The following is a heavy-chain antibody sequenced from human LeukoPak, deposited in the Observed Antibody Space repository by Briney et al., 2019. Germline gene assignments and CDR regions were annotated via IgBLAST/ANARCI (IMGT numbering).Heavy chain of an antibody. CDR2: IYYSGST. CDR1: GGSISSYY. D-gene: IGHD2-21*02. CDR3: ARGLNIVVVTANYFDY. V-gene: IGHV4-59*01. J-gene: IGHJ4*02. Sequence: SETLSLTCTVSGGSISSYYWSWIRQPPGKGLEWIGYIYYSGSTNYNPSLKSRVTISVDTSKNQFSLKLSSVTAADTAVYYCARGLNIVVVTANYFDYWGQGTLVTVSS.